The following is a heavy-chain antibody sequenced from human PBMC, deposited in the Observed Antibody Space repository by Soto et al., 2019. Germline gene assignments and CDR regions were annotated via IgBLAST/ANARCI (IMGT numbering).Heavy chain of an antibody. Sequence: QVQLVQSGAEVKKPESSVKVSCKAPGGTFSTYAISWVRQAPGQGLEWMGGIIPMFGTANYAQRFHDRVTITADESTNTVYMALSSLRSEDTAVYFCASGIQLWLRRINNGYSGWGQGTLVTVSS. V-gene: IGHV1-69*12. CDR3: ASGIQLWLRRINNGYSG. CDR2: IIPMFGTA. CDR1: GGTFSTYA. J-gene: IGHJ4*02. D-gene: IGHD5-18*01.